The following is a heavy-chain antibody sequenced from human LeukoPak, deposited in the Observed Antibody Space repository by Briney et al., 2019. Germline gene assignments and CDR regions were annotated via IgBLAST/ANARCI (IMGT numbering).Heavy chain of an antibody. V-gene: IGHV1-2*02. CDR3: VISKGAFDI. J-gene: IGHJ3*02. CDR1: GYTFTAYY. CDR2: INPNSGGT. Sequence: GASVKVSCKASGYTFTAYYIHWVRQAPGQGLEWMGWINPNSGGTNYAQKFQGRVTMTRDTSIGTAYMELRRLTSDDTAMYYCVISKGAFDIWGQGTIVTVSS.